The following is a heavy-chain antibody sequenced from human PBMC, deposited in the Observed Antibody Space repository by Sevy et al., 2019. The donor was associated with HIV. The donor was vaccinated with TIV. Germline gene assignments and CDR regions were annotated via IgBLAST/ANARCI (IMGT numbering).Heavy chain of an antibody. CDR2: IHYTGTT. CDR3: ATAPPVRSGDYSLNGFDP. D-gene: IGHD6-19*01. V-gene: IGHV4-59*01. J-gene: IGHJ5*02. CDR1: GGSISAYH. Sequence: SETLSLTCTVSGGSISAYHWSWIRQPPGKGLEYIGYIHYTGTTKYNPSLKSRVTISLDKSKNQFSLKLSSVTAAETAPFYCATAPPVRSGDYSLNGFDPWGHGTLVTVSS.